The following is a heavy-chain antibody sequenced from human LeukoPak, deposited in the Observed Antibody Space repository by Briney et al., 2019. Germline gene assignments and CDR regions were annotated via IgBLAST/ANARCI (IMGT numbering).Heavy chain of an antibody. CDR1: GGSISSGSYY. CDR3: ARDYYDSSGYYPIRPNWFDP. Sequence: SETLSLTCTVSGGSISSGSYYWSWIRQPAGKGLEWIGRIYTSGSTNYNPSLKSRVTISVDTSKNQFSLKLSSVTAADTAVYYCARDYYDSSGYYPIRPNWFDPWGQGTLVTVSS. V-gene: IGHV4-61*02. CDR2: IYTSGST. D-gene: IGHD3-22*01. J-gene: IGHJ5*02.